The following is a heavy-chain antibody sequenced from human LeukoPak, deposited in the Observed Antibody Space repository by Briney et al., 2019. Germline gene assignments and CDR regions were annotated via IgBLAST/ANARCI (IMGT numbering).Heavy chain of an antibody. CDR1: GGSFSGYY. V-gene: IGHV4-34*01. CDR2: INHSGST. CDR3: ARRNYYDSSGYYDYFDY. Sequence: PSETLSLTCAVYGGSFSGYYWSWIRQPPGKGLEWIGEINHSGSTNYNPSLKSRVTISVDTSKNQFSLKLSSVTAADTAVYYCARRNYYDSSGYYDYFDYWGQGTLVTVSS. J-gene: IGHJ4*02. D-gene: IGHD3-22*01.